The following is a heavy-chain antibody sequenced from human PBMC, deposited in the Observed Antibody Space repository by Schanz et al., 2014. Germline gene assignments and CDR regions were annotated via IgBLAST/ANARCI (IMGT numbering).Heavy chain of an antibody. CDR2: TSNDGSFT. CDR3: VRDTDYHFDY. D-gene: IGHD4-17*01. Sequence: LQLVESGGGLVQPGGSLRLSCAASGFTVSNNYMSWVRQAPGKGLECVSRTSNDGSFTTFADSVKGRFTISRDNAKNTLYLQMNSLRAEDTAVYYCVRDTDYHFDYWGQGTLVTVSS. CDR1: GFTVSNNY. J-gene: IGHJ4*02. V-gene: IGHV3-74*01.